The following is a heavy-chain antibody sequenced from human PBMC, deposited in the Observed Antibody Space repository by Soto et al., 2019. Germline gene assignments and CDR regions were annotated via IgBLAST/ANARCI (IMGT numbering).Heavy chain of an antibody. Sequence: GGSLRLSCAASGFPFGDFYMSWIRQAPGKGLEWLSHISGSGDTIYHAESVKGRFTISRDNAQNSLYLQMDRLKADYAAVYYCAIDPSSDYGSSRHYLDLWGQGALVTVSS. CDR1: GFPFGDFY. CDR2: ISGSGDTI. D-gene: IGHD3-22*01. V-gene: IGHV3-11*01. J-gene: IGHJ4*02. CDR3: AIDPSSDYGSSRHYLDL.